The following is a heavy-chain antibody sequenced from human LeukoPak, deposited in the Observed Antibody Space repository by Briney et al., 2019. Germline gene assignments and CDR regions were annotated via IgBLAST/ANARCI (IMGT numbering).Heavy chain of an antibody. D-gene: IGHD2-2*01. CDR2: IGAYNGNT. CDR1: GYTFTSYG. J-gene: IGHJ6*03. V-gene: IGHV1-18*01. CDR3: ARWAGVPAARDYYYYMDV. Sequence: ASVKVSCKASGYTFTSYGISWVRQAPGQGLEWMGWIGAYNGNTNYAQKLQGRVTMTTDTSTSTAYMELRSLRSDDTAVYYCARWAGVPAARDYYYYMDVWGKGTTVTVSS.